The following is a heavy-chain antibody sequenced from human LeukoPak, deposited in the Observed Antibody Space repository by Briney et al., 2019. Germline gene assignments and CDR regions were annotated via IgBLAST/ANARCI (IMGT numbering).Heavy chain of an antibody. CDR2: INSDGSST. V-gene: IGHV3-74*01. D-gene: IGHD6-6*01. CDR3: AKLTPEYSHSGLTES. J-gene: IGHJ5*02. CDR1: GFTFSSYW. Sequence: GGSLRLSCAASGFTFSSYWMHWVRQAPGKGLVWVSRINSDGSSTSYADSVKGRFTISRDNSKNTLYLQMNSPRAEDTAMYYCAKLTPEYSHSGLTESWGQGTLVTVSS.